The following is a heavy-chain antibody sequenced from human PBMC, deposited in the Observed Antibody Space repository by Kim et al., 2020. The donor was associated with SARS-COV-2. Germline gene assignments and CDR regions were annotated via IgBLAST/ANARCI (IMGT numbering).Heavy chain of an antibody. CDR1: GFTFSSYS. V-gene: IGHV3-21*01. J-gene: IGHJ4*02. CDR2: ISSSSSYI. Sequence: GGSLRLSCAASGFTFSSYSMNWVRQAPGKGLEWVSSISSSSSYIYYADSVKGRFTISRDNAKNSLYLQMNSLRVEDTAVYYCARAKVDYGDWPGDYWGQGTLVTVSS. CDR3: ARAKVDYGDWPGDY. D-gene: IGHD4-17*01.